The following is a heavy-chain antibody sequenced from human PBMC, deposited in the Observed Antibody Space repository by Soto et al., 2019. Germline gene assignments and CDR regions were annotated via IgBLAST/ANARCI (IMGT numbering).Heavy chain of an antibody. CDR2: IKSKTDGGTT. D-gene: IGHD6-13*01. CDR1: SVSNAW. V-gene: IGHV3-15*07. J-gene: IGHJ4*02. CDR3: TTDLPVAAPSHLFDY. Sequence: SVSNAWMNWVRQAPGKGLEGVGRIKSKTDGGTTDYAAPVKGRFTISRDDSKNTLYLQMNSLKTEDTAVYYCTTDLPVAAPSHLFDYWGQGTLVTVSS.